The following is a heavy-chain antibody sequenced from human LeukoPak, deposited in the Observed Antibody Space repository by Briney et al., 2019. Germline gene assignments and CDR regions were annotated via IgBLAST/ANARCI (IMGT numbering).Heavy chain of an antibody. V-gene: IGHV4-4*09. CDR3: ASRYCSGGSCYSDWYFDL. Sequence: SETLSLTCTVSGGSISSYYWSWIRQPPGKGLEWIGYIYTSGSTNYNPSLKSRVTISVDTSKNQFSLKLSSVTAADTAVYYCASRYCSGGSCYSDWYFDLWGRGTLVTVSS. CDR1: GGSISSYY. CDR2: IYTSGST. D-gene: IGHD2-15*01. J-gene: IGHJ2*01.